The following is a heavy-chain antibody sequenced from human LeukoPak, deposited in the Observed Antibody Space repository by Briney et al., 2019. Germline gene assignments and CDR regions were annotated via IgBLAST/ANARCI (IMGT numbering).Heavy chain of an antibody. CDR2: IYYSGST. CDR3: ARDRYYYGSGNWFDP. CDR1: GGSISSSSYY. Sequence: SETLSLTSTVSGGSISSSSYYWGWIRQPPGKGLEWIGSIYYSGSTYYNPSLKSRVTISVDTSKNQFSLKLSSVTAADTAVYYCARDRYYYGSGNWFDPWGQGTLVTVSS. V-gene: IGHV4-39*07. J-gene: IGHJ5*02. D-gene: IGHD3-10*01.